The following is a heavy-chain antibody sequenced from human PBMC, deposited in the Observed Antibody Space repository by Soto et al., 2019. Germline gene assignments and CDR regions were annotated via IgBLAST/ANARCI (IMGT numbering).Heavy chain of an antibody. CDR3: ARDRRNSPDYIDY. Sequence: SETLSLTCPVSGGSISSYDNSWSWIRQPPGKGLEWIGYIYYIGRTNYNPSLESRVTISIDASKNQFSLKLSSVSAADTAVYYCARDRRNSPDYIDYWGQGTLVTVSS. CDR2: IYYIGRT. V-gene: IGHV4-30-4*01. CDR1: GGSISSYDNS. J-gene: IGHJ4*02.